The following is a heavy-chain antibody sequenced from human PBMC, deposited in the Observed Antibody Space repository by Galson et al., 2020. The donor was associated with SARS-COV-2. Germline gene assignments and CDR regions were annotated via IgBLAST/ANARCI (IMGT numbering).Heavy chain of an antibody. CDR2: IGWSGDSI. Sequence: GGSLRLSCTVSGLSFGDYAMHWVRQAPGKGLEWVSGIGWSGDSIDYADSVKGRFTISRDNAKNSLYLQMNSLSAEDTALYYCAKDKAGNLTQYYYGMDVWGQGTTVTVSS. D-gene: IGHD4-4*01. V-gene: IGHV3-9*01. J-gene: IGHJ6*02. CDR3: AKDKAGNLTQYYYGMDV. CDR1: GLSFGDYA.